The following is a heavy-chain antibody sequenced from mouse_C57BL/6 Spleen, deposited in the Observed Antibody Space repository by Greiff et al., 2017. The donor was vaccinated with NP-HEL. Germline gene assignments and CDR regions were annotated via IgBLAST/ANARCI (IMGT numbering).Heavy chain of an antibody. D-gene: IGHD2-2*01. Sequence: EVQLQQSGPELVKPGASVKIPCKASGYTFTDYNMDWVKQSHGKSLEWIGDINPNNGGTIYNQKFKGKATLTVDKSSSTAYMELRSLTSENTAVYYGARLRYVYENYYAMDYWGQGTSVTVPS. CDR1: GYTFTDYN. V-gene: IGHV1-18*01. J-gene: IGHJ4*01. CDR3: ARLRYVYENYYAMDY. CDR2: INPNNGGT.